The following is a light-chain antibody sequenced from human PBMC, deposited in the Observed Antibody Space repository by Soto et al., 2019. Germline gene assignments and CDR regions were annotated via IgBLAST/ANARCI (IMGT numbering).Light chain of an antibody. CDR1: QSVTSNY. CDR2: GAS. Sequence: EIVLTQSPGTLSLSPGERATLSCGASQSVTSNYLAWYQQKPGQAPRLLIFGASIRVTGIPDRFSGSGSGTDFTLTISRLEPEDFAVYYCQKYGRSPGWTFGRGTKVGIK. V-gene: IGKV3-20*01. J-gene: IGKJ1*01. CDR3: QKYGRSPGWT.